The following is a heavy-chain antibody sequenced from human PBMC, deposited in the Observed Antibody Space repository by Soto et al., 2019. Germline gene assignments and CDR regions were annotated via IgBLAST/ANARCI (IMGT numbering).Heavy chain of an antibody. CDR2: IYHSGST. CDR1: GGSISSSNW. J-gene: IGHJ4*02. Sequence: SETLSLTCGVSGGSISSSNWWNWVRQPPGKGLEWIGEIYHSGSTHYTPSLKSRVTISVDKSKNQFSLKLSSLTAADTAVYYCARVRGYLTFDYWGQGTLVTVSS. D-gene: IGHD3-22*01. CDR3: ARVRGYLTFDY. V-gene: IGHV4-4*02.